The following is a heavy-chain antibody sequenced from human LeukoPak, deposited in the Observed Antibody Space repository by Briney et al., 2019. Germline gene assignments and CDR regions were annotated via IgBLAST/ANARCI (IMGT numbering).Heavy chain of an antibody. Sequence: ETLSLTCTVSGGSISSGGYYWSWVRQAPGKGLEWVSAISGSGGSTYYADSVKGRFTISRDNSKNTLYLQMNSLRAEDTAVYYCAKAEVGAPDYWGQGTLVTVSS. CDR1: GGSISSGGYY. V-gene: IGHV3-23*01. J-gene: IGHJ4*02. CDR2: ISGSGGST. D-gene: IGHD1-26*01. CDR3: AKAEVGAPDY.